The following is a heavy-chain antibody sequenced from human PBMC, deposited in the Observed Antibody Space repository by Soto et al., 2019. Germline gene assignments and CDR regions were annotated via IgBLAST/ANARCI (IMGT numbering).Heavy chain of an antibody. CDR3: ARGGYDILTFDY. J-gene: IGHJ4*02. V-gene: IGHV1-69*10. D-gene: IGHD3-9*01. CDR2: IIPILGIA. CDR1: GYTFTSYG. Sequence: VKVSCKASGYTFTSYGISWVRQAPGQGLEWMGWIIPILGIANYAQKFQGRVTITADKSTSTAYMELSSLRSEDTAVYYCARGGYDILTFDYWGQGTLVTVSS.